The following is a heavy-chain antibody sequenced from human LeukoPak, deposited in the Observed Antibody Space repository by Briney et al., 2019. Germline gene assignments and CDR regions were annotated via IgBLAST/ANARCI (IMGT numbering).Heavy chain of an antibody. D-gene: IGHD3-3*01. Sequence: PSETLSLTCTVSGGSISSSSYYWGWIRQPPGKGLEWIVSIYYSGSTYYNPSLKSRVTISVDTSKNQFSLKLSSVTAADTAVYYCARLRGYDFWSGYWDYWGQGTLVTVSS. CDR2: IYYSGST. V-gene: IGHV4-39*01. CDR1: GGSISSSSYY. J-gene: IGHJ4*02. CDR3: ARLRGYDFWSGYWDY.